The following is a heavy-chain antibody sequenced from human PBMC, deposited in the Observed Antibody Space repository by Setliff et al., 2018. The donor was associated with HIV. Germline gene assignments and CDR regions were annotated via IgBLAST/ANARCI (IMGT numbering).Heavy chain of an antibody. CDR2: ISTYSDET. V-gene: IGHV1-18*01. J-gene: IGHJ6*02. CDR3: ARDVEHMMDV. CDR1: GYTFTAYG. Sequence: ASVKVSCKPSGYTFTAYGLSWVRQAPGQGLEWMGWISTYSDETSYAQTLQGGVTMTTDTSTSTAYMELRRLTFDDTAVYYCARDVEHMMDVWGQGTTVTVSS.